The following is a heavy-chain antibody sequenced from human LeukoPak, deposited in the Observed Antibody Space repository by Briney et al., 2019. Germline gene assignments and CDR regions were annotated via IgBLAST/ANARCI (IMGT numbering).Heavy chain of an antibody. CDR2: IIPIFGTA. J-gene: IGHJ4*02. D-gene: IGHD3-3*01. CDR3: ARARIGFLEWPSHFDY. V-gene: IGHV1-69*06. CDR1: GYTFTSYG. Sequence: ASVKVSCKASGYTFTSYGISWVRQAPGQGLEWMGGIIPIFGTANYAQKFQGRVTITADKSTSTAYMELSSLRSEDTAVYYCARARIGFLEWPSHFDYWGQGTLVTVSS.